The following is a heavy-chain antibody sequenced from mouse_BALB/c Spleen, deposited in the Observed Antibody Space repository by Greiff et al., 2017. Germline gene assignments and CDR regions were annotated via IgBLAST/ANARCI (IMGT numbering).Heavy chain of an antibody. CDR1: GYTFTSYW. D-gene: IGHD1-1*02. CDR2: INPSTGYT. J-gene: IGHJ3*01. V-gene: IGHV1-7*01. CDR3: ARKRWSFAD. Sequence: VQLQQSGAVLAKPGASLKMSCKASGYTFTSYWMYWVNQRPGQGLEWVGYINPSTGYTEYNQKFKDKATLTADKSSSTAYMQLSSLTSEDSAVYYYARKRWSFADRGQGTLVTVSA.